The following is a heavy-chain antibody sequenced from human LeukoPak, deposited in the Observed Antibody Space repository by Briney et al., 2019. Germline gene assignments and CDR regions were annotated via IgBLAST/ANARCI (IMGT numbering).Heavy chain of an antibody. D-gene: IGHD3-3*01. CDR1: GFTFSDYY. CDR3: ARDGAGLRFLYYYYYMDV. CDR2: ISSSGSTI. J-gene: IGHJ6*03. Sequence: GGSLRLSCAASGFTFSDYYMSWIRQAPGKRLEWVSYISSSGSTIYYADSVKGRFTISRDNAKNPLYLQMNSLRAEDTAVYYCARDGAGLRFLYYYYYMDVWGKGTTVTVPS. V-gene: IGHV3-11*01.